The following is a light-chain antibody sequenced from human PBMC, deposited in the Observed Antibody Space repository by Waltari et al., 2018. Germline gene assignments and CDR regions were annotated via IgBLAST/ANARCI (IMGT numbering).Light chain of an antibody. J-gene: IGLJ2*01. CDR1: SSDVGAYNY. CDR2: DVT. Sequence: QSALTQPASVSGSPGQSIAISCTGTSSDVGAYNYVSWYQQHPGKAPRLMFHDVTYRPSGVSDRFSGSKSCNTASLTISGLQAEDEADYYCGSYTNTGTILFGGGTKLTVL. V-gene: IGLV2-14*03. CDR3: GSYTNTGTIL.